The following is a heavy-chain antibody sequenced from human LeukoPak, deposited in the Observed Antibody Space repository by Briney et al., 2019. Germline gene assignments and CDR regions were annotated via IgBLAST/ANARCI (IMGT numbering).Heavy chain of an antibody. CDR3: AKVGYSSSWYDYYFEY. V-gene: IGHV3-43*02. Sequence: GGSLRLSCAASGFTFDDYAMHWVRRAPGKGLEWVSLISGDGDSTYYADSVKGRFTISRDNSKNSLYLQMNSLRTEDTALYYCAKVGYSSSWYDYYFEYWGQGTLVTVSS. CDR2: ISGDGDST. J-gene: IGHJ4*02. D-gene: IGHD6-13*01. CDR1: GFTFDDYA.